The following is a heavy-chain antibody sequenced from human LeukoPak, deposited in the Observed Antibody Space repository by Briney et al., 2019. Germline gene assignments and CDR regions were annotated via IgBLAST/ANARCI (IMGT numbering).Heavy chain of an antibody. J-gene: IGHJ4*02. D-gene: IGHD6-13*01. Sequence: PGGSLRLSCAASGFTFDDYAMHWVRQAPGKGLEWVSGISWNSGSIGYADSVKGRFTISRDNAKNSLYLQMNSLRAEDTALYYCAKGIAAAGPDYWGQGTPVTVSS. CDR3: AKGIAAAGPDY. V-gene: IGHV3-9*01. CDR1: GFTFDDYA. CDR2: ISWNSGSI.